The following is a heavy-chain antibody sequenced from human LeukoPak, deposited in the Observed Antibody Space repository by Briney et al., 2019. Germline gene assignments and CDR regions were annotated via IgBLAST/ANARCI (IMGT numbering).Heavy chain of an antibody. CDR2: ISYDGSNK. CDR3: ARDRAAGTNWFDP. CDR1: GFTFSSYA. V-gene: IGHV3-30*04. J-gene: IGHJ5*02. D-gene: IGHD6-13*01. Sequence: QPGRSLRLSCAASGFTFSSYAMHWVRQAPGKGLEWVAVISYDGSNKYYADSVKGRFTISRDNSKNTLYLQMNSLRAEDTAVYYCARDRAAGTNWFDPWGQGTLVTVSS.